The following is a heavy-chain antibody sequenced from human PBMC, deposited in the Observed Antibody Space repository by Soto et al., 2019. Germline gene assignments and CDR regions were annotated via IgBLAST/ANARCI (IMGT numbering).Heavy chain of an antibody. CDR3: ARESHDLLTGPPWVWYFDL. CDR1: GGSFSGYY. D-gene: IGHD3-9*01. J-gene: IGHJ2*01. Sequence: QVQLQQWGAGPLRPLETLSLTCGVSGGSFSGYYWAWSRQSPGKGLEWIGEINDRGSINYNPSLTSRVSIAVDPSKNHFSLNLRSVTAADTAVYYCARESHDLLTGPPWVWYFDLWGRGTLVTVSS. CDR2: INDRGSI. V-gene: IGHV4-34*01.